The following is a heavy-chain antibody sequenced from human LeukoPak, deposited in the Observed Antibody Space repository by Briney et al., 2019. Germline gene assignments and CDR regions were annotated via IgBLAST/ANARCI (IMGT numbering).Heavy chain of an antibody. CDR3: AGDHEGATIRYFDY. V-gene: IGHV1-69*01. CDR1: GGTFSMYA. D-gene: IGHD5-24*01. CDR2: IIPIVGTA. J-gene: IGHJ4*02. Sequence: SVTLSFTSSGGTFSMYAISWVRQAPGQGLEWMGGIIPIVGTATYAQRFQDRVTITAGESTGTAYMELGRLGSEDTAFYYWAGDHEGATIRYFDYWGRGTLVTVSS.